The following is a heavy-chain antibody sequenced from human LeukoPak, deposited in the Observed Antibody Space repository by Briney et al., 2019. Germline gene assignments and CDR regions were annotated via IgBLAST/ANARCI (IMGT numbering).Heavy chain of an antibody. J-gene: IGHJ5*02. D-gene: IGHD3-10*01. CDR2: MDYSGST. CDR3: ARHANYYGSGSYLNWFDP. Sequence: PSETLSLTCTVSSGXISSYYWSWIRQPPGKGLKWIGYMDYSGSTNYNPSLKSRVAISVDTSKNHFSLRLSSVTAADTAVYYCARHANYYGSGSYLNWFDPWGQGTLVTVSS. V-gene: IGHV4-59*08. CDR1: SGXISSYY.